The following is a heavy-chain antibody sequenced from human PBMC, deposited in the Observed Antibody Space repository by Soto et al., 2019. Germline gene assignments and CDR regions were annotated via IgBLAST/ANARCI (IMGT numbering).Heavy chain of an antibody. D-gene: IGHD5-18*01. J-gene: IGHJ4*02. V-gene: IGHV3-74*01. CDR3: AKMEGNTYGLFH. CDR1: GFSFSSYW. CDR2: IKTDGSTT. Sequence: EVQLVESGGGLVQPGGSLRLSCAASGFSFSSYWIHWVRQAPGKGLVWVSRIKTDGSTTDYADSVKGRFTISRDNAKNTMYLQMNSRRAEDTAVYYCAKMEGNTYGLFHWGQGTLVTVSS.